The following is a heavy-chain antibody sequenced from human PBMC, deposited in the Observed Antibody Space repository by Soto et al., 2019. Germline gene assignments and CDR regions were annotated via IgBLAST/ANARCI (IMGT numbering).Heavy chain of an antibody. Sequence: SETLSLTCTVSGGSISSSSYYWGWIRQLPGKGLEWIGSIYYSGSTYYNPSLKSRVTISVDTSKNQFSLKLSSVTAADTAVYYCAREVSGHDYGDYYGVVNYMDVWGKGTKVTVSS. CDR2: IYYSGST. J-gene: IGHJ6*03. V-gene: IGHV4-39*07. CDR3: AREVSGHDYGDYYGVVNYMDV. CDR1: GGSISSSSYY. D-gene: IGHD4-17*01.